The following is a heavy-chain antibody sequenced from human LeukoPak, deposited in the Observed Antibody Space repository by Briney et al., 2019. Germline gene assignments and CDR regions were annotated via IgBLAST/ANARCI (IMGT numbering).Heavy chain of an antibody. J-gene: IGHJ6*03. Sequence: SVKVSCKASGGTFSSYAISWVRQAPGQGLEWMGRIIPIFGTANYAQKFQGRVMITTDESTSAAYMELSSLRSEDTAVYYCARTHIVVVTANYYMDVWGKGTTVTVSS. V-gene: IGHV1-69*05. CDR3: ARTHIVVVTANYYMDV. CDR1: GGTFSSYA. CDR2: IIPIFGTA. D-gene: IGHD2-21*02.